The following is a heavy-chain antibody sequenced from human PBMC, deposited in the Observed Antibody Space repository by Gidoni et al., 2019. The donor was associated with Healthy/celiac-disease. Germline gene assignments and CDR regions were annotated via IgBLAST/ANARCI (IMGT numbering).Heavy chain of an antibody. D-gene: IGHD3-16*01. J-gene: IGHJ6*02. Sequence: EVQLVESGGGLVQPGGSLRLSCAASGFPFSSYDMHWVRQATGKGLEWVSAIGTAGDTYYPGAVKGRFTISRENAKNSLYLQMNSLRAGDTAVYYCARGGELGLGELVELDVWGQGTTVTVSS. CDR3: ARGGELGLGELVELDV. CDR2: IGTAGDT. CDR1: GFPFSSYD. V-gene: IGHV3-13*01.